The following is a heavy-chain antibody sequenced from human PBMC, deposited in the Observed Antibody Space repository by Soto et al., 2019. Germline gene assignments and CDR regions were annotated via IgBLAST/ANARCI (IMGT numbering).Heavy chain of an antibody. D-gene: IGHD3-3*01. CDR1: GYTFTSYY. J-gene: IGHJ6*02. CDR3: ARGGRITIFGVVIRDYCYYGMDV. V-gene: IGHV1-46*01. Sequence: ASVKVSCKASGYTFTSYYVHWVRQAPGQGLEWMGIINPSGGSTSYAQKFQGRVTMTRDTPTGTVYMELSSLRSEDTAVYYCARGGRITIFGVVIRDYCYYGMDVWGQGTTVTVSS. CDR2: INPSGGST.